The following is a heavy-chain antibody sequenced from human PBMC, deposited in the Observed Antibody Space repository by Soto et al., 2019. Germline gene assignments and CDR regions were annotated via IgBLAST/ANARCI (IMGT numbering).Heavy chain of an antibody. J-gene: IGHJ4*02. CDR3: ARRGYYDSSGYYDY. CDR1: GGSISDSTYH. Sequence: SETLSLTCTVSGGSISDSTYHWGWVRQPPGKGLEWIGSIYYSGNTNYNPSLKSRVIISVDTSKNQFSLKLSSVTAADTAVYYCARRGYYDSSGYYDYWGQGTLVTVSS. D-gene: IGHD3-22*01. CDR2: IYYSGNT. V-gene: IGHV4-39*07.